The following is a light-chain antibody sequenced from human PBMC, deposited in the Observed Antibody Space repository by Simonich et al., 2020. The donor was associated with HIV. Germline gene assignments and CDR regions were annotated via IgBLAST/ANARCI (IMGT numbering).Light chain of an antibody. Sequence: QSALSQPRSVSGSPGQSVTISCTGTNSDVGGYNYVSWYQQHPGKAPKLMIYDVNNRPSGVPDRFSGSKSGNTASLTISGLQADDEAAYYCCSYAGSYTWVFGGGTKLTVL. CDR3: CSYAGSYTWV. CDR1: NSDVGGYNY. CDR2: DVN. J-gene: IGLJ3*02. V-gene: IGLV2-11*01.